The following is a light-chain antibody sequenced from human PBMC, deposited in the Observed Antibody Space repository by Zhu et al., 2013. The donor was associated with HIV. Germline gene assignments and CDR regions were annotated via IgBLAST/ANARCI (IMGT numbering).Light chain of an antibody. J-gene: IGKJ1*01. CDR2: GAS. CDR3: QQYSSSPWT. V-gene: IGKV3-20*01. Sequence: EIVLTQSPGTLSLSPGERATLSCRASQSVSSSYLVWYQQKPGQAPRLLIYGASSRAGGIPDRFTGSGSGTDFTLTISRLEPEDFAVYYCQQYSSSPWTFGQGTEGGNQT. CDR1: QSVSSSY.